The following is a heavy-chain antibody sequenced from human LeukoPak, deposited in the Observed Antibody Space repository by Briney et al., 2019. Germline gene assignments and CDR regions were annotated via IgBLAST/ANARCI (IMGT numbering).Heavy chain of an antibody. Sequence: GGSLRLSCAASGFTFSSYSMNWVRQAPGKGLEWVSSISSSSSYIYYADSVKGRFTISRDNAKNSLYLQMNSLRAEDTAVYYCAREGYDSGLGNDYWGQETLVTVSS. V-gene: IGHV3-21*01. CDR2: ISSSSSYI. J-gene: IGHJ4*02. D-gene: IGHD5-12*01. CDR1: GFTFSSYS. CDR3: AREGYDSGLGNDY.